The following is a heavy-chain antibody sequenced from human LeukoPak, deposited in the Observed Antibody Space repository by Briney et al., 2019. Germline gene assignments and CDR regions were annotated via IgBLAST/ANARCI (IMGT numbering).Heavy chain of an antibody. D-gene: IGHD5-12*01. V-gene: IGHV5-51*01. CDR3: ARGQGLSGVADL. CDR1: GSIFTDFW. Sequence: GESLKISCKGSGSIFTDFWIGWVRQMPGKGLEWMGVIYPRDSDTRYSPSFRGQVTISVDKSINTADLRRSALKASDTAMYYCARGQGLSGVADLWGPGTLITVSS. CDR2: IYPRDSDT. J-gene: IGHJ5*02.